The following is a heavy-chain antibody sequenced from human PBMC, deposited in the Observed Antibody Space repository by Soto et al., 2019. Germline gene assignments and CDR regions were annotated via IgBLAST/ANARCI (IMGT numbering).Heavy chain of an antibody. Sequence: GGSLRLSCAGSGFTLSDHYIDWVRQAPGKGLEWVSDISGSGGITYYADSVKGRFTISRDNSKNTLNLQMNSLRADDTAVYYCARARRGPPYYYTMDLWGQGTTVTFSS. CDR2: ISGSGGIT. CDR3: ARARRGPPYYYTMDL. D-gene: IGHD3-10*01. CDR1: GFTLSDHY. V-gene: IGHV3-23*01. J-gene: IGHJ6*02.